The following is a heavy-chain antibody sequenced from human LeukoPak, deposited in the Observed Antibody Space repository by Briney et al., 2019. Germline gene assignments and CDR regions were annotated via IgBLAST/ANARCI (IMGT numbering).Heavy chain of an antibody. Sequence: GGPLRLSCAASGFTFSSYGMHWVRQAPGKGLEWVANVQHIGGETYYVDSVKGRFTISRDNAKNSVYLQMNSLRAEDTAVYYCARYGCGSGSLMDYWGQGTLVTVSS. J-gene: IGHJ4*02. CDR3: ARYGCGSGSLMDY. V-gene: IGHV3-7*01. CDR1: GFTFSSYG. D-gene: IGHD3-10*01. CDR2: VQHIGGET.